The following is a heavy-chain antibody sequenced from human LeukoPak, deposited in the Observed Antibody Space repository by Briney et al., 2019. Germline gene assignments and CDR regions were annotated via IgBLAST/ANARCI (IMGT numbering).Heavy chain of an antibody. Sequence: KPSETLSLTCTVSGGSISSSSYYWSWIRQPPGKGLEWIGYIYYSGSTNYNPSLKSRVTISVDTSTNQFSLKLSSVTAADTAVYYCARAQDREGYSYGSIDYWGQGTLVTVSS. V-gene: IGHV4-61*05. CDR1: GGSISSSSYY. CDR2: IYYSGST. J-gene: IGHJ4*02. D-gene: IGHD5-18*01. CDR3: ARAQDREGYSYGSIDY.